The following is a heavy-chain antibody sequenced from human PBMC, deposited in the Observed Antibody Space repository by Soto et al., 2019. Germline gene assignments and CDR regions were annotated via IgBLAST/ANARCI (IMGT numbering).Heavy chain of an antibody. CDR2: ISSSSSYI. CDR3: ARDDTPYYYDSSGYYPDY. V-gene: IGHV3-21*01. D-gene: IGHD3-22*01. Sequence: PGGSLRLSCAASGFTFSSYSMTWVRQAPGKGLEWVSSISSSSSYIYYADSVKGRFTISRDNAKNSLYLQMNSLRAEDTAVYYCARDDTPYYYDSSGYYPDYWGQGALVTVSS. CDR1: GFTFSSYS. J-gene: IGHJ4*02.